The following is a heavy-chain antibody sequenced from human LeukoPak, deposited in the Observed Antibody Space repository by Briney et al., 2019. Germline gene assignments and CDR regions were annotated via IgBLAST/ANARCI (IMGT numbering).Heavy chain of an antibody. CDR2: ISGSGGST. J-gene: IGHJ4*02. CDR3: AKDRLTMVRGVIITMDY. CDR1: GFTFSDYY. Sequence: PGGSLRLSCAASGFTFSDYYMSWLRQAPGKGLEWVSAISGSGGSTYYADSVKGRFTISRDNSKNTLYLQMNSLRAEDTAVYYCAKDRLTMVRGVIITMDYWGQGTLVTVSS. D-gene: IGHD3-10*01. V-gene: IGHV3-23*01.